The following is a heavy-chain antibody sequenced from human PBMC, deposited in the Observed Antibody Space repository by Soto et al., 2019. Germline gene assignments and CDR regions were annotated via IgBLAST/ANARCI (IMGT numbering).Heavy chain of an antibody. J-gene: IGHJ5*02. V-gene: IGHV4-34*01. CDR3: ARGPNSSGWYLIWFDP. Sequence: SETLSLTCAVYGGSFSGYYWSWIRQPPGKGLEWIGEINHSGSTNYNPSLKSRVTISVDTSKNHFSLKLSSVTAADTAVYYCARGPNSSGWYLIWFDPWGQGTLVTVSS. CDR1: GGSFSGYY. D-gene: IGHD6-19*01. CDR2: INHSGST.